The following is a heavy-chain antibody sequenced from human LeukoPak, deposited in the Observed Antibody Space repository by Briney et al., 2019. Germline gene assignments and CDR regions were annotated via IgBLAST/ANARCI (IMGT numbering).Heavy chain of an antibody. J-gene: IGHJ5*02. V-gene: IGHV1-2*02. D-gene: IGHD6-19*01. Sequence: GASVKVSCKASGYTFTGYYMHWVRQAPGQGLEWMGWINPNSGGTNYAQKFQGRVTMTRDTSISTAYMELSRLRSDDTAVYYCARGNPGIAVAGIGGWFDPWGQGTLVTVSS. CDR1: GYTFTGYY. CDR3: ARGNPGIAVAGIGGWFDP. CDR2: INPNSGGT.